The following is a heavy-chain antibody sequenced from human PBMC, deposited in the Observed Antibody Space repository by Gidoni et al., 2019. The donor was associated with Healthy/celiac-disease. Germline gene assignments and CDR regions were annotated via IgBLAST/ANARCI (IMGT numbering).Heavy chain of an antibody. CDR2: IYPGDSDT. Sequence: EVQLVQSGAEVNKPGESLKISCKGSGYCFTSYWIGWVRQMPGKGLEWMGIIYPGDSDTRYSPSFQGQVTISADKSISTAYLQWSSLKASDTAMYYCARVYDILTGYYHDAFDIWGQGTMVTVSS. D-gene: IGHD3-9*01. CDR1: GYCFTSYW. J-gene: IGHJ3*02. V-gene: IGHV5-51*03. CDR3: ARVYDILTGYYHDAFDI.